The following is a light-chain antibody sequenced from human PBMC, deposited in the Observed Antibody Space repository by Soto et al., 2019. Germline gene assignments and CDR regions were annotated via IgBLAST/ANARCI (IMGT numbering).Light chain of an antibody. J-gene: IGLJ2*01. CDR3: AAWDDSLSGRV. CDR1: SSNIGSNY. V-gene: IGLV1-47*01. CDR2: RNN. Sequence: QSVLTQPPSASGTPGQRVTISCSGSSSNIGSNYVYWYQQLPGTAPKLHIYRNNQRPSGVPDRFSGSKSGTSASLDIWGLRSEDEADYYCAAWDDSLSGRVFGGGTKLTVL.